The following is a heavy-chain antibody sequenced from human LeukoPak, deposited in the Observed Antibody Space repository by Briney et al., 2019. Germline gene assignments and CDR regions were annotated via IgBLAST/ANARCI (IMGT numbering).Heavy chain of an antibody. J-gene: IGHJ4*02. CDR1: GFTFSNHG. CDR2: VSDSGSDT. CDR3: AKRVPYSSSSVYFDN. Sequence: PGGALRVSCAASGFTFSNHGMSWVRQASGKGLEWVSAVSDSGSDTYYADSVKGRFTVSRDNSKNTLYLQMNSWRAEDTAVYYCAKRVPYSSSSVYFDNWGQGTLVTVSS. V-gene: IGHV3-23*01. D-gene: IGHD6-6*01.